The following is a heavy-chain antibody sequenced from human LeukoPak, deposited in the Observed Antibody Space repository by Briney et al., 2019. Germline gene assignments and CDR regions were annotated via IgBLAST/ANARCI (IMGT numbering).Heavy chain of an antibody. CDR2: INPNSGGT. J-gene: IGHJ6*03. CDR3: ARATGSYYYYYMDV. V-gene: IGHV1-2*06. D-gene: IGHD4-17*01. Sequence: ASVKVSCKASGYTFTGYYMHWVRQAPGQGLEWMGRINPNSGGTNYAQKFQGRVTMTRDTPISTAYMELSRLRSDDTAVYYCARATGSYYYYYMDVWGKGTTVTVSS. CDR1: GYTFTGYY.